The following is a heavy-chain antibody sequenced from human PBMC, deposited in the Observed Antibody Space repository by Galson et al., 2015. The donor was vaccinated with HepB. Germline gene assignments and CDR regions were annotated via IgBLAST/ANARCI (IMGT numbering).Heavy chain of an antibody. Sequence: SLRLSCAASGFTFSAYAMHWVRQAPGKGPEWAAVISYDGTRKFYADSVKGRFTISRDNSKNTLYLQMNSLRVEDTAIYYCARGCSGGSCSVYWGQGTLVTVSS. D-gene: IGHD2-15*01. CDR1: GFTFSAYA. CDR3: ARGCSGGSCSVY. J-gene: IGHJ4*02. CDR2: ISYDGTRK. V-gene: IGHV3-30-3*01.